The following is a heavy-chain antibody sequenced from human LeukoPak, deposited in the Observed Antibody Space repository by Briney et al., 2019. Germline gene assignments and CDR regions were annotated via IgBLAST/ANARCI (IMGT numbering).Heavy chain of an antibody. CDR1: VGSYIWYY. CDR2: INHSGST. Sequence: PSETLSLTCPFSVGSYIWYYWNELRQPPGKGLEWIGEINHSGSTNYNPSLKSRVTISVDTSKNQFSLKLSSVTAAVTAVYYCALPSRGYWGQGTLVTVSS. CDR3: ALPSRGY. J-gene: IGHJ4*02. V-gene: IGHV4-34*01.